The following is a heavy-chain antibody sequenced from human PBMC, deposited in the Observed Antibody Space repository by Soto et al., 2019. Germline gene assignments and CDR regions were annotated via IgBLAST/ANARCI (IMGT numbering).Heavy chain of an antibody. CDR3: ARDSGYDLDAFDI. Sequence: SETLSLTCTVSGGSISSYYWSWIRQPPGKGLEWIGYIYYSGSTNYNPSLKSRVTISVDTSKNQFSLKLSSVTAADTAVYYCARDSGYDLDAFDIWGQGTMVTVSS. J-gene: IGHJ3*02. CDR1: GGSISSYY. V-gene: IGHV4-59*01. CDR2: IYYSGST. D-gene: IGHD5-12*01.